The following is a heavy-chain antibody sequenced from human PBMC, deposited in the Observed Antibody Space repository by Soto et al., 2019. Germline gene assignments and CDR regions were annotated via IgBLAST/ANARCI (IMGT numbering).Heavy chain of an antibody. J-gene: IGHJ6*02. Sequence: ACSMRLSCAASGFTLSSSAMGGFRQEPGKGLEWVSASSGSGGSTYYADSVKGRFTISRDNSKNTLYLQMNSLRAEDTAVYYCAKDVYQGIAVAAVRVMDVLGQGTTVTVSS. CDR1: GFTLSSSA. CDR3: AKDVYQGIAVAAVRVMDV. CDR2: SSGSGGST. V-gene: IGHV3-23*01. D-gene: IGHD6-19*01.